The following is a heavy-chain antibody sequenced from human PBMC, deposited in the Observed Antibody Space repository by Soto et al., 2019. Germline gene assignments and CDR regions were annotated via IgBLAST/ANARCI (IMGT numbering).Heavy chain of an antibody. V-gene: IGHV3-23*01. CDR1: GFTFSSYA. D-gene: IGHD3-9*01. J-gene: IGHJ4*02. CDR3: AKDDYDILTGPDYFDY. CDR2: ISGSGGST. Sequence: GGSLRLSCAASGFTFSSYAMHWVRQAPGKGLEWVSAISGSGGSTYYADSVKGRFTISRDNSKNTLYLQMNSLRAEDTAVYYCAKDDYDILTGPDYFDYWGQGTLVTVSS.